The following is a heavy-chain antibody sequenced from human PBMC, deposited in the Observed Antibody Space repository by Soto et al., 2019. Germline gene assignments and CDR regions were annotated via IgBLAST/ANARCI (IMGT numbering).Heavy chain of an antibody. CDR3: ARCAEVRGVILYYFAY. V-gene: IGHV1-18*01. J-gene: IGHJ4*02. CDR1: GYTFTSYG. D-gene: IGHD3-10*01. Sequence: QVQLVQSGAEVKKPGASVKVSCKASGYTFTSYGISWVRQAPGQGLEWMGWISAYNGNTNYAQKLQGRVTMTTDTPTSTAYMGLGSLRSDDTAVYYCARCAEVRGVILYYFAYWGQGPLVTVSS. CDR2: ISAYNGNT.